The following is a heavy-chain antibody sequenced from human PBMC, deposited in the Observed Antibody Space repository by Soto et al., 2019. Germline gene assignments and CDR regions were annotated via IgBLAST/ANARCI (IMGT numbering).Heavy chain of an antibody. J-gene: IGHJ4*02. CDR3: ARDIAVAEDYCDY. CDR1: GYTFTSYA. V-gene: IGHV1-3*01. D-gene: IGHD6-19*01. CDR2: INAGNGNT. Sequence: ASVKVSCKASGYTFTSYAMHWVRQAPGQRLEWMGWINAGNGNTKYSQTFQGRVTITRDTSASTAYMELSSLRSEDTAVYYCARDIAVAEDYCDYWGQGPLVTVSS.